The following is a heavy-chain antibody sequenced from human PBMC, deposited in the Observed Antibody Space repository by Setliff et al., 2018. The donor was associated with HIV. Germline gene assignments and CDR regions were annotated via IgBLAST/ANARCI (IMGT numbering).Heavy chain of an antibody. V-gene: IGHV4-39*01. D-gene: IGHD1-26*01. CDR3: ARYRRFADYIDV. CDR1: GDSMSSDNYF. J-gene: IGHJ6*03. CDR2: ILHSGNT. Sequence: SETLSLTCTVSGDSMSSDNYFWVWVRQPPGKGLEWMGNILHSGNTYYSPSLKSRVTMSLDTSMNQFSLKLTSVTAADTALYYCARYRRFADYIDVWGKGTTVTVSS.